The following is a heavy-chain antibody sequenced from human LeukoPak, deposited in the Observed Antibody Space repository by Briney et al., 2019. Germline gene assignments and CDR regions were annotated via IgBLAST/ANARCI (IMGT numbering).Heavy chain of an antibody. CDR3: ARGAARMVEMGTMISFEY. J-gene: IGHJ4*02. V-gene: IGHV3-30*19. D-gene: IGHD5-24*01. CDR1: GFTFSSYG. CDR2: ISYDGSNK. Sequence: GGSLRLSCAASGFTFSSYGMHWVRQAPGKGLEWVAVISYDGSNKKYADSEKGRFTISTVNSQKTLYLQMNSLRAEGAAVYYCARGAARMVEMGTMISFEYWGQGTLVTVSS.